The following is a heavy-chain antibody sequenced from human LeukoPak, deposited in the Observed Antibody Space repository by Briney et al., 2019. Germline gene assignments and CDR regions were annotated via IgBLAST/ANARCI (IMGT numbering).Heavy chain of an antibody. CDR3: ARRYSTRNFFDS. J-gene: IGHJ4*02. Sequence: PGGSLRLSCAASGFTFSSYSMNWVRQAPGKGLEWVSAMSGDGATTYYADSVKGRFTISRDNSNNTLHLQINSLRAEDTALYFCARRYSTRNFFDSWGQGTLVTVSS. CDR2: MSGDGATT. CDR1: GFTFSSYS. D-gene: IGHD1-1*01. V-gene: IGHV3-23*01.